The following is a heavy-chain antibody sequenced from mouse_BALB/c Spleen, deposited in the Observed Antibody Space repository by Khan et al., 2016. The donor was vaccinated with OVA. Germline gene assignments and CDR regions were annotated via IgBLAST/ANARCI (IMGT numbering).Heavy chain of an antibody. J-gene: IGHJ3*01. Sequence: EVQLVESGGGLVQPGGSLRLSCATSGFAFTDYYMSWVRQPPGKALEWLGFIRNKANGYTTEYSASVKGRFTISRDNSQSILYLQMNTLRAEDSATYYCARDPTARATAYWGQGTLVTVSA. D-gene: IGHD3-2*01. V-gene: IGHV7-3*02. CDR3: ARDPTARATAY. CDR1: GFAFTDYY. CDR2: IRNKANGYTT.